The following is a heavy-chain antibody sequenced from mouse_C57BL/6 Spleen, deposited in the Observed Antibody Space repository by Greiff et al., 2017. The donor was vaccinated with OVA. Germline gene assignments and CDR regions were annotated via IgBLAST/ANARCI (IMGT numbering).Heavy chain of an antibody. D-gene: IGHD1-1*01. CDR3: ARDDYYGSSYVDYAMDY. V-gene: IGHV1-9*01. CDR2: ILPGSGST. CDR1: GYTFTGYW. Sequence: VQLQQSGAELMKPGASVKLSCKATGYTFTGYWIEWVKQRPGHGLEWIGEILPGSGSTNYNEKFKGKATFTADTSSNTAYMQLSSLTTEDSAIYYCARDDYYGSSYVDYAMDYWGQGTSVTVSS. J-gene: IGHJ4*01.